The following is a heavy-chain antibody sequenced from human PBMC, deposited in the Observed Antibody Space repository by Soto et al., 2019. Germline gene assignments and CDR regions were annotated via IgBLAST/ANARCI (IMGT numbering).Heavy chain of an antibody. J-gene: IGHJ3*02. CDR2: ISGSGGST. CDR3: AKDRDIVVVPAAQGAFDI. D-gene: IGHD2-2*01. V-gene: IGHV3-23*01. CDR1: GFTFSSYA. Sequence: GGSLRLSCAASGFTFSSYAMSRVRQAPGKGLEWVSAISGSGGSTYYADSVKGRFTISRDNSKNTLYLQMNSLRAEDTAVYYCAKDRDIVVVPAAQGAFDIWGQGTMVTVSS.